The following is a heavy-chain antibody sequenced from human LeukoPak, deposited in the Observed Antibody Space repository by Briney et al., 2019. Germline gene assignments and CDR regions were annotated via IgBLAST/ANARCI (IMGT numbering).Heavy chain of an antibody. V-gene: IGHV3-15*01. CDR1: GFTFSNAW. CDR3: NTGGYYFDY. Sequence: GGSLRVSCVGSGFTFSNAWMNWVRQAPGKGLEWVGRIKSKPNGGTTDYAAPVKGRVTISRDDSKNTVYLQVNSLKPEDTAVYYCNTGGYYFDYWGLRTLVTVSS. J-gene: IGHJ4*02. CDR2: IKSKPNGGTT.